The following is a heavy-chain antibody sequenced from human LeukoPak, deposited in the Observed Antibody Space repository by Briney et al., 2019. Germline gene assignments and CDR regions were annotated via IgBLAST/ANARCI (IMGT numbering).Heavy chain of an antibody. J-gene: IGHJ6*02. D-gene: IGHD6-6*01. CDR2: ISSSGSTI. CDR1: GFTFSSYE. V-gene: IGHV3-48*03. Sequence: PGGSLRPSCAASGFTFSSYEMNWVRQAPGKGLEWVSYISSSGSTIYYADSVKGRFTISRDNAKSSLYLQMNSLRAEDTAVYYCARERGRRSYYYYGMDVWGQGTTVTVSS. CDR3: ARERGRRSYYYYGMDV.